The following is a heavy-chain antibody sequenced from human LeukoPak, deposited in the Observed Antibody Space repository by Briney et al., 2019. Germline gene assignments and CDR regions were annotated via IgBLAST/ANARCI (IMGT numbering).Heavy chain of an antibody. CDR3: ARSAVAVAGSPDY. D-gene: IGHD6-19*01. CDR2: IYHSGST. Sequence: PSETLSLTCTVSGGAISSGGYYWSWIRQPPGKGLEWIGYIYHSGSTYYNPSLQSRVTMSVDRSKNQFSLKLTSVTAADSAVYYCARSAVAVAGSPDYWGRGILVTVSS. J-gene: IGHJ4*02. CDR1: GGAISSGGYY. V-gene: IGHV4-30-2*01.